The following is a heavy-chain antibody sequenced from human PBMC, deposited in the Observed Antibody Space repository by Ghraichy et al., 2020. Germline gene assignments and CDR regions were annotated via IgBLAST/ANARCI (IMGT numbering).Heavy chain of an antibody. CDR3: ARDGSGQVIAVAGKRGGAPYGMDV. J-gene: IGHJ6*02. CDR1: GGSFSGYY. CDR2: INHSGST. Sequence: SETLSLTCAVYGGSFSGYYWSWIRQPPGKGLEWIGEINHSGSTNYNPSLKSRVTISVDTSKNQFSLKLSSVTAADTAVYYCARDGSGQVIAVAGKRGGAPYGMDVWGQGTTVTVSS. D-gene: IGHD6-19*01. V-gene: IGHV4-34*01.